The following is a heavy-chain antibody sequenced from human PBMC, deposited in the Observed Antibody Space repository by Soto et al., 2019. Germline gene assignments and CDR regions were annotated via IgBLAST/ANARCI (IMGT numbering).Heavy chain of an antibody. Sequence: EVQLVESGGGLIQPGGSLRLSCAVSGFTVSNNYMSWVRQAPGKGLEGVSVIYSGGYTAYGDSVKGRFTISRDNSKNPLLPQVKGRGPGAAGVYYWATHPGGGGYWGQGTLVTVSS. CDR3: ATHPGGGGY. D-gene: IGHD3-10*01. CDR1: GFTVSNNY. V-gene: IGHV3-53*01. J-gene: IGHJ4*02. CDR2: IYSGGYT.